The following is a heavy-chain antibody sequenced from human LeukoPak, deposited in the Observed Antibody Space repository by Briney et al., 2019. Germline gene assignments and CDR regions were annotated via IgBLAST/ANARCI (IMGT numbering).Heavy chain of an antibody. CDR3: ARGVVVVPAALNYYYYYMDV. D-gene: IGHD2-2*01. V-gene: IGHV6-1*01. CDR1: GDSVSSNSAA. Sequence: SQTLSLTCAISGDSVSSNSAAWNWIRQSPSSGLEWLGRTYYRSKWYNDYAVTVKSRITINPDTTKNQFSLQLNSVTPEDTAVYYCARGVVVVPAALNYYYYYMDVWGKGTTVTVSS. CDR2: TYYRSKWYN. J-gene: IGHJ6*03.